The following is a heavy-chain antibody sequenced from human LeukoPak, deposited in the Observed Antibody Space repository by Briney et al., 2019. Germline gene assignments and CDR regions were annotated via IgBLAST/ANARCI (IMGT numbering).Heavy chain of an antibody. D-gene: IGHD4-17*01. CDR2: IYYSGST. Sequence: TSETLSLTCTVSGGSISSSSYYWGWIRQPPGKGLEWIGSIYYSGSTYYNPSLKSRVTISVDTSKNQFSLKLSSVTAADTAVYHCARRRTTHYYYYYMDVWGKGTTVTVSS. CDR1: GGSISSSSYY. V-gene: IGHV4-39*01. J-gene: IGHJ6*03. CDR3: ARRRTTHYYYYYMDV.